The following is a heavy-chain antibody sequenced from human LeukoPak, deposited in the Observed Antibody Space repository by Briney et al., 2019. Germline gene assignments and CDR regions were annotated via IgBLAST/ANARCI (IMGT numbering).Heavy chain of an antibody. CDR1: GFTFEDHG. D-gene: IGHD6-19*01. V-gene: IGHV3-20*04. CDR3: AAGDRNGWYFDY. J-gene: IGHJ4*02. CDR2: INWNGGST. Sequence: PGGSLRLSCAASGFTFEDHGMSWVRQVPGKGLEWVSGINWNGGSTGYADSVKGRFTISRDNAKNSLYLQMNSLRAEDTALYYCAAGDRNGWYFDYWGKGTLVTVSS.